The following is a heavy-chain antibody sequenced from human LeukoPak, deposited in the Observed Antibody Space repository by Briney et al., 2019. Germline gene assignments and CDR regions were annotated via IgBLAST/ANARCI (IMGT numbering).Heavy chain of an antibody. CDR3: ARGGTYLPFGY. CDR2: MNANSGDT. Sequence: ASVKVSCKASGYISTSYDINWVRQATGQGLEWMGWMNANSGDTGYAQKFQGRVTMTRNTSISTAYMELSSLRSEDTAIYYCARGGTYLPFGYWGQGTLVIVSS. CDR1: GYISTSYD. J-gene: IGHJ4*02. D-gene: IGHD3-10*01. V-gene: IGHV1-8*01.